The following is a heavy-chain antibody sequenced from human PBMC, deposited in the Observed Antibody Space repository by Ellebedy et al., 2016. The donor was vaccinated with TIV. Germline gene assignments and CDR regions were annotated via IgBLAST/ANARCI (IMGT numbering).Heavy chain of an antibody. V-gene: IGHV4-38-2*02. D-gene: IGHD1-26*01. CDR3: AREEHRIVGATHFDY. CDR1: GYSISSGYY. J-gene: IGHJ4*02. Sequence: SETLSLXXTVSGYSISSGYYWGWIRQPPGKGLEWIGSIYHSGSTYYNPSLKSRVTISVDTSKNQFSLKLSSVTAADTAVYYCAREEHRIVGATHFDYWGQGTLVTVSS. CDR2: IYHSGST.